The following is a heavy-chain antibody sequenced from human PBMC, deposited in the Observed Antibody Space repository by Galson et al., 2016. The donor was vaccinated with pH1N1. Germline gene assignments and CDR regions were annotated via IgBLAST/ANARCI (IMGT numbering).Heavy chain of an antibody. V-gene: IGHV3-48*04. CDR3: ARGLRYAYGFYYYYYMDV. Sequence: SLRLACAASGFSLSSYSMNWVRQAPGKGLEWVSYISRSVTNIYYAGSGKDRFTISRDTTKNSLHLQMVSLRPDDPAVCFCARGLRYAYGFYYYYYMDVWGKGTTVTVSS. J-gene: IGHJ6*03. D-gene: IGHD5-18*01. CDR2: ISRSVTNI. CDR1: GFSLSSYS.